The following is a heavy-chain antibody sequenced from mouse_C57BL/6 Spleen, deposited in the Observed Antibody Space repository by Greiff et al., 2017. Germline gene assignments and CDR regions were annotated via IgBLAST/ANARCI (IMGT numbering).Heavy chain of an antibody. V-gene: IGHV1-72*01. J-gene: IGHJ2*01. D-gene: IGHD2-5*01. CDR1: GYTFTSYW. CDR2: IDPNSGGT. Sequence: VKLQQPGAELVKPGASVKLSCKASGYTFTSYWMHWVKQRPGRGLEWIGRIDPNSGGTKYNEKFKSKATLTVDTPSSTAYIQLSSLTSEDSAVYYCARSYYSNYFDYWGQGTTLTVSS. CDR3: ARSYYSNYFDY.